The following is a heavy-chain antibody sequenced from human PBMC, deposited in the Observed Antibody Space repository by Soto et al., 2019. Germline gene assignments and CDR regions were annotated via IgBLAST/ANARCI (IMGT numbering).Heavy chain of an antibody. CDR3: ARVTRAPVCSGGSCSNEHSLDY. Sequence: SESLSLTCAVSSGSISSSDGWSWVRQPPGKGLEWIGEIYHSGSTNYNPSLKSRVTISVDKSKNQFSLKLSSVTAADTAVYYCARVTRAPVCSGGSCSNEHSLDYWGQGTLVTVSS. CDR1: SGSISSSDG. D-gene: IGHD2-15*01. V-gene: IGHV4-4*02. J-gene: IGHJ4*02. CDR2: IYHSGST.